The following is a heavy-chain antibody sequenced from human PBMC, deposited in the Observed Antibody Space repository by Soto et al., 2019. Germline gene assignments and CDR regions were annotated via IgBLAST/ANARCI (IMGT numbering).Heavy chain of an antibody. D-gene: IGHD2-2*01. Sequence: SETLSLTCTVSGGSISSYYWSWIRQPPGKGLEWIGYIYYSGSTNYNPSLKSRVTISVDTSKNQFSLKLSSVTAADTAVYYCARVAKDIVVVPAANLGAFDIWGQGTMVTVSS. V-gene: IGHV4-59*01. CDR1: GGSISSYY. J-gene: IGHJ3*02. CDR2: IYYSGST. CDR3: ARVAKDIVVVPAANLGAFDI.